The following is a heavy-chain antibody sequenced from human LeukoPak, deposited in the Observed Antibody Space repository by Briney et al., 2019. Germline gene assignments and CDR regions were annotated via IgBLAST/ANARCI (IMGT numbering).Heavy chain of an antibody. CDR3: ARARNYYDSSDYYYEGDAFDI. CDR2: IYYSGST. Sequence: SETLSLTCTVSGGSISSYHWSWIRQPPGKGLECIGFIYYSGSTNYNPSLKSRVTISVDTSKNQFSLKLGSVTAADTAVYYCARARNYYDSSDYYYEGDAFDIWGQGTMVTVSS. J-gene: IGHJ3*02. D-gene: IGHD3-22*01. CDR1: GGSISSYH. V-gene: IGHV4-59*01.